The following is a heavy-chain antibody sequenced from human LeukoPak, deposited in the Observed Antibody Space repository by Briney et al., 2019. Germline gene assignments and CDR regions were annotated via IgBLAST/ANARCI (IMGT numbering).Heavy chain of an antibody. J-gene: IGHJ6*02. CDR2: ISAYNGNT. CDR3: ARGGRVEYYYGSGSYYYSYYYGMDV. V-gene: IGHV1-18*01. D-gene: IGHD3-10*01. Sequence: VASVKVSCKASGYTFTSYGISWVRQAPGQGLEWMGWISAYNGNTNYAQKLQGRVTTTTDTSTSTAYMELRSLRSDDTAVYYCARGGRVEYYYGSGSYYYSYYYGMDVWGQGTTVTVSS. CDR1: GYTFTSYG.